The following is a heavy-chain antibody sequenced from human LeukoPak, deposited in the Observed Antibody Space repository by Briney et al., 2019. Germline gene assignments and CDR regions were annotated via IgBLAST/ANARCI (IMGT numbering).Heavy chain of an antibody. Sequence: GGSLRLSCAASGFTFDDYAMHWVRQAPGKGLEWVSLISGDGGSTYYADSVKGRFTISRDNSKNTLYLQMNSLRAEDTAVYYCAKVGLRLGGDYWGQGTPVTVSS. J-gene: IGHJ4*02. D-gene: IGHD4-17*01. CDR1: GFTFDDYA. CDR2: ISGDGGST. CDR3: AKVGLRLGGDY. V-gene: IGHV3-43*02.